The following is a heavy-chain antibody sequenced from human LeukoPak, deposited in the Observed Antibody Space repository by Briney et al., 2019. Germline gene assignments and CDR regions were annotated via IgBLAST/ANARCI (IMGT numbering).Heavy chain of an antibody. Sequence: ASVKVSCKASGYSFIKYDMNWVRQAPGQGLEWMGWINTNTGNPTYAQVFTGRFVFSLDTSVSTAYLQISGLKAEDTAVYYCARNNADGEGRFSYWGQGTLVTVSS. CDR2: INTNTGNP. D-gene: IGHD3-10*01. CDR3: ARNNADGEGRFSY. CDR1: GYSFIKYD. J-gene: IGHJ4*02. V-gene: IGHV7-4-1*02.